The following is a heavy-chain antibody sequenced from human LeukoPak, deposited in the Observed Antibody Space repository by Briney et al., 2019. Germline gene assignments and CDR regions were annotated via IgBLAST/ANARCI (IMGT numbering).Heavy chain of an antibody. V-gene: IGHV4-4*07. J-gene: IGHJ3*02. CDR1: GGSISSYY. D-gene: IGHD3-3*01. CDR3: ARYQSGAFDI. Sequence: SETLSLTCSISGGSISSYYWSWIRQPAGKGLEWIGRISTSGSATYNPSLKSRVTASVDTSKNQFSLEVSSVTAADTAVYYCARYQSGAFDIWGQGTMVTVSS. CDR2: ISTSGSA.